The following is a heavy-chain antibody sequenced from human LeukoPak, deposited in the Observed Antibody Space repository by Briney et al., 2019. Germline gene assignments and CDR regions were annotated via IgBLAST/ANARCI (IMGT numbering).Heavy chain of an antibody. J-gene: IGHJ4*02. CDR2: MYYSGTI. CDR3: ARAWATDYFDY. V-gene: IGHV4-59*01. Sequence: PSETLSLTCTVSGGSISSYYWSWIRQPPAKGREWIGDMYYSGTINYNPSLKRRVTISVDTSKNQFSLKLSSVAAADTAMYYCARAWATDYFDYWGQGTLVTVSS. CDR1: GGSISSYY.